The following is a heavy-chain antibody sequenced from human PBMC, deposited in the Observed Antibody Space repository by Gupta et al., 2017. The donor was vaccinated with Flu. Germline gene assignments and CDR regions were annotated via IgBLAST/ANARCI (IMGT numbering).Heavy chain of an antibody. CDR2: IHGGDGRT. D-gene: IGHD7-27*01. V-gene: IGHV1-3*01. J-gene: IGHJ4*01. CDR3: ARNRGTGDLDH. CDR1: GYTFAWYA. Sequence: QVQLAQSGAEVRKPGASVKISCETSGYTFAWYAVHWVRQAPGQRPEWMGWIHGGDGRTEYSQKFQGRFTITRDTSASTAHMELSRLRFEDTAIYYCARNRGTGDLDHWGQGTLVTVSS.